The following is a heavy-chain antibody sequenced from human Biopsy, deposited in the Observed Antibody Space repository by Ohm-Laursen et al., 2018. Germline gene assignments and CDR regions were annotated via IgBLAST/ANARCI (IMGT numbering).Heavy chain of an antibody. CDR3: TRSAGYGYDY. V-gene: IGHV3-73*01. J-gene: IGHJ4*02. D-gene: IGHD5-12*01. CDR2: IKKKSNNDAT. CDR1: GFTFSSYA. Sequence: SLRLSCTASGFTFSSYAMNWVRQASGRGLEWVGRIKKKSNNDATAYAESMKGRFSIFRDDSKSTSFLRMNSLKIEDTAVYFCTRSAGYGYDYWGQGILVTVSS.